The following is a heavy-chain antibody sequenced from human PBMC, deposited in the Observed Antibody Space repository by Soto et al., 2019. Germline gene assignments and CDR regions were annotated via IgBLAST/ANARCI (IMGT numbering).Heavy chain of an antibody. CDR1: GVTFSSYA. CDR3: ARDKQLWLKAGAFDI. CDR2: IIPIFGTA. V-gene: IGHV1-69*13. D-gene: IGHD5-18*01. Sequence: SVKVSCKASGVTFSSYAISWGRQAPGQGLEWMGGIIPIFGTANYAQKFQGRVTITADESTSTAYMELSSLRSEDTAVYYCARDKQLWLKAGAFDIWGQGTMVTVSS. J-gene: IGHJ3*02.